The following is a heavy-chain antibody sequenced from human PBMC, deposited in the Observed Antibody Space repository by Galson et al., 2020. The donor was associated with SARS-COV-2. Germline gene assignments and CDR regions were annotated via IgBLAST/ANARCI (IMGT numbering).Heavy chain of an antibody. CDR1: GGSISSGGYN. D-gene: IGHD2-15*01. J-gene: IGHJ5*02. CDR3: AREARGYCSGGSCYANWFDP. V-gene: IGHV4-31*03. Sequence: SETLSPTCTVSGGSISSGGYNWSWIRQHPGKGLARIGNIYYSGSTYYNPSRKSRVTISVATSKNQFSLKLSSVTAADTAVYYCAREARGYCSGGSCYANWFDPWGQGTLVTVSS. CDR2: IYYSGST.